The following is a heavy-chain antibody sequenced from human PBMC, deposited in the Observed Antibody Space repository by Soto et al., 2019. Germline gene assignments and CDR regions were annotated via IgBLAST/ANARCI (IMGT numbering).Heavy chain of an antibody. J-gene: IGHJ4*02. CDR2: INDGSEE. Sequence: QVQLVESGGGVVRPGTSLRLSCAATGFSFSAHGMHWVRQAPGKGLEWLAVINDGSEEGYADSVRGRFTISRDNARNILYLQMDNLSAEDSALYYCARDDLFGDNGLDHWGQGTLVTVSS. V-gene: IGHV3-33*01. CDR3: ARDDLFGDNGLDH. D-gene: IGHD2-21*02. CDR1: GFSFSAHG.